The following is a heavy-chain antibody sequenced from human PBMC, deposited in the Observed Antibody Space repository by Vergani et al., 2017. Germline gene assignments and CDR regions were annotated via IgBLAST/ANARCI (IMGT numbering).Heavy chain of an antibody. V-gene: IGHV3-73*01. Sequence: EVQLVESGGGLVQPGGSLKLSCAASGFTFSGSAMHWVRQASGKGLEWVGRIRSKANSYATAYAASVKGRFTISRDDSKNTAYLQMNSLRAEDTAVYYCSSGHSSFVFDYWGQGTLVTVSS. CDR1: GFTFSGSA. CDR2: IRSKANSYAT. J-gene: IGHJ4*02. D-gene: IGHD6-13*01. CDR3: SSGHSSFVFDY.